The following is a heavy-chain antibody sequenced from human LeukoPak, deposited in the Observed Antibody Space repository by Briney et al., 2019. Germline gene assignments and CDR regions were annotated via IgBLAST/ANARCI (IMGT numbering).Heavy chain of an antibody. V-gene: IGHV3-15*01. CDR3: TTGGYYLDY. CDR2: IKSPPDGGTT. Sequence: GGSLRLSCVGSGFTFTNAWMNWVRQAPGKGLEWVGRIKSPPDGGTTDYAAPVKGRVAISRDDSENTVHLQMSSLKIEDTAVYYCTTGGYYLDYWGQGTLVTVSS. J-gene: IGHJ4*02. CDR1: GFTFTNAW.